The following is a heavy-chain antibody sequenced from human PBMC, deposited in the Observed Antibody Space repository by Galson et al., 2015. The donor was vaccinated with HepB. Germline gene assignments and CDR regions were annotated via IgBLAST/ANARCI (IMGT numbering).Heavy chain of an antibody. D-gene: IGHD3-22*01. CDR3: ARVFWDDSSGPHASYNWFDP. CDR1: GYTFTSYG. V-gene: IGHV1-18*01. J-gene: IGHJ5*02. CDR2: ISAYNGNT. Sequence: SVKVSCKAAGYTFTSYGISGVRQAPGQGLEWMGWISAYNGNTNYAQKLQGRVTMTTGTSTSTAYMELRSLRSDDTAVYYCARVFWDDSSGPHASYNWFDPWGQGTLVTVSS.